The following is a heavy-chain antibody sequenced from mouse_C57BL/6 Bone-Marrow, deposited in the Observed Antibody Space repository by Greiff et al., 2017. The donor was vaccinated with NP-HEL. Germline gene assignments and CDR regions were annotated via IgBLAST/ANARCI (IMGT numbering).Heavy chain of an antibody. Sequence: EVKLVESEGGLVQPGSSMKLSCTASGFTFSDYYMAWVRQVPEKGLEWVANINYDGSSTYYLDSLKSRFIISRDTAKNILYLQMSSLKSEDTATYYCARWGLRRWWYFDVWGTGTTVTVSS. D-gene: IGHD2-4*01. J-gene: IGHJ1*03. CDR2: INYDGSST. CDR1: GFTFSDYY. V-gene: IGHV5-16*01. CDR3: ARWGLRRWWYFDV.